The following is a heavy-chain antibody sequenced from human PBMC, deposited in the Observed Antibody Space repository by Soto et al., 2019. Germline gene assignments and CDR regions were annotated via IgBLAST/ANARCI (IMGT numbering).Heavy chain of an antibody. Sequence: EVQLVESGGGLVQPGGSLKLSCAASGFSFSDSAIHWVRQASGKGLEWVGRTRSKSHSYATAFAASVKGRFTISRDDSKNTVYLQMNSLKNEDTAVYYCTRHTVDYWGQGTMVNVSS. D-gene: IGHD4-4*01. CDR2: TRSKSHSYAT. CDR3: TRHTVDY. CDR1: GFSFSDSA. J-gene: IGHJ4*02. V-gene: IGHV3-73*02.